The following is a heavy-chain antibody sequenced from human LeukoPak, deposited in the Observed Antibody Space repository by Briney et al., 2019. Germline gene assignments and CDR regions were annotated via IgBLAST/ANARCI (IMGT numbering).Heavy chain of an antibody. CDR2: INPNSGGT. D-gene: IGHD3-16*02. CDR1: GYTFTGYY. CDR3: ASLMITFGGVIEPGDY. J-gene: IGHJ4*02. Sequence: ASVKVSCKASGYTFTGYYMHWVRQAPGQGLEWMGWINPNSGGTNYAQKFQGRVTMTRDTSISTAYMELSRLRSDDTAVYYCASLMITFGGVIEPGDYWGQGTLVTVSS. V-gene: IGHV1-2*02.